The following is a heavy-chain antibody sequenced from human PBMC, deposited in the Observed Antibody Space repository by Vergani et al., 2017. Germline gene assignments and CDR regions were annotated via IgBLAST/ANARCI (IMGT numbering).Heavy chain of an antibody. CDR3: ARDTVTGSRYFDY. CDR2: INIGGRT. V-gene: IGHV3-66*01. J-gene: IGHJ4*02. D-gene: IGHD6-19*01. CDR1: SFSVSSHY. Sequence: LVESGGGLVQPGGSLRLSCAASSFSVSSHYMTWVRQAPGKGLEWVSTINIGGRTSYADSVKGRLTLTSDDSKNTLFLQMNSLRPEDTAVYYCARDTVTGSRYFDYWGQGTLVTVSS.